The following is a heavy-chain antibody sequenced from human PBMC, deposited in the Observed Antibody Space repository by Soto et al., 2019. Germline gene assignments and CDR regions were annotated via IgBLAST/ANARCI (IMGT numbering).Heavy chain of an antibody. V-gene: IGHV3-66*01. CDR3: ARDRGTRSSLLGV. CDR2: IYSGGST. Sequence: EVQLVVSGGGLVQPGGSLRLSCAASGFTVSRNYMSWDRQAPGKGLEWVSVIYSGGSTYYADSVKGRFTISRDNSKNTLYLQMNSLRAEDTAVYYCARDRGTRSSLLGVWGQGTTVTVSS. D-gene: IGHD1-26*01. J-gene: IGHJ6*02. CDR1: GFTVSRNY.